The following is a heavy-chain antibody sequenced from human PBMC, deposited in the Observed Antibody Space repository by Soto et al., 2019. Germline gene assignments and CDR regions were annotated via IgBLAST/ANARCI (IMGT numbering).Heavy chain of an antibody. CDR2: MTGSGGFT. D-gene: IGHD6-13*01. V-gene: IGHV3-23*01. J-gene: IGHJ4*02. CDR1: GFSFSAYA. Sequence: PGGSLRLSCAASGFSFSAYAMSWVRQAPGKGLEWVSGMTGSGGFTYYADSVKGRFTISRDNSKNTLYLQMNSLRAEDTAVYYCAKAGGAAGTVDYFDYWGQGTLVTVSS. CDR3: AKAGGAAGTVDYFDY.